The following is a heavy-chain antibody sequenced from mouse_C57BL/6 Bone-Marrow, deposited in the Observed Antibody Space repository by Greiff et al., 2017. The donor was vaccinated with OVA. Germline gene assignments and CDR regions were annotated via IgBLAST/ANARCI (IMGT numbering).Heavy chain of an antibody. Sequence: VKLMESGAELVKPGASVKISCKASGYAFSSYWMNWVKQRPGKGLEWIGQIYPGDGDTNYNGKFKGKATLTADKSSSTAYMQLSSLTSEDSAVYFCARGITTVVADYAMDYWGQGTSVTVSS. CDR1: GYAFSSYW. V-gene: IGHV1-80*01. CDR2: IYPGDGDT. J-gene: IGHJ4*01. CDR3: ARGITTVVADYAMDY. D-gene: IGHD1-1*01.